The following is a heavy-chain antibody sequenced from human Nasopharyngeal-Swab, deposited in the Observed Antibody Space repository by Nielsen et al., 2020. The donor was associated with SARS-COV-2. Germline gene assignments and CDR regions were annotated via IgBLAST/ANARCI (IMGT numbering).Heavy chain of an antibody. CDR1: GFRFSSYS. Sequence: GESLKISCAASGFRFSSYSLHWVRQAPGKGLEWVSSIRSSGSFISYADSVKGRFTISRDNAKNSLYLQMTSLRAEDTAVYYCARDSSSAYDFWSGYYAPNDYYYYYGMDVWGQGTTVTVSS. V-gene: IGHV3-21*01. J-gene: IGHJ6*02. D-gene: IGHD3-3*01. CDR3: ARDSSSAYDFWSGYYAPNDYYYYYGMDV. CDR2: IRSSGSFI.